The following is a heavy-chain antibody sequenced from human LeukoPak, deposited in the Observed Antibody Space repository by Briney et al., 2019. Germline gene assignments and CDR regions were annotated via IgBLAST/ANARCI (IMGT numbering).Heavy chain of an antibody. CDR1: GGTFNNYA. D-gene: IGHD2-21*02. V-gene: IGHV1-69*04. Sequence: ASVKVSCKASGGTFNNYAISWGRHAPGQGLEWMGRIIPNLAIAKYAQKLQGRLTITPDTSTSTVYMELSSLTYDDTAVYYCAGAWCGGDCSPNYWGEGTLVTVSS. J-gene: IGHJ4*02. CDR3: AGAWCGGDCSPNY. CDR2: IIPNLAIA.